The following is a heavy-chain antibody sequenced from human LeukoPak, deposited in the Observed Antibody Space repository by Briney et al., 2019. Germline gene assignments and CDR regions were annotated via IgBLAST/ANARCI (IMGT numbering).Heavy chain of an antibody. J-gene: IGHJ2*01. D-gene: IGHD4-17*01. CDR2: ISSSSSYI. CDR3: ASSTVTRVWWYFDL. CDR1: GFTFSSYS. V-gene: IGHV3-21*01. Sequence: GGSLRLSCAASGFTFSSYSMNWVRHAPGKGLEWVSSISSSSSYIYYADSVKGRFTISRDNAKNSLYLQMNSLRAEDTAVYYCASSTVTRVWWYFDLWGRGTLVTVSS.